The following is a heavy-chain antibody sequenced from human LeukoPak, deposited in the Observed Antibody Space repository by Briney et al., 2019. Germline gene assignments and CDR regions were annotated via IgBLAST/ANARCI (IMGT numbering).Heavy chain of an antibody. CDR2: ISGSGGST. D-gene: IGHD3-22*01. Sequence: GGSLRLSCAASGFIFSSYAISWVRQAPGKGLEWVSTISGSGGSTYYADSVKGRFTISRDNSKNTVYLQMNSLRAEDTAVYYCAKDGLYFDGSAHIYYFDAWGQGALVAVSS. J-gene: IGHJ4*02. CDR3: AKDGLYFDGSAHIYYFDA. CDR1: GFIFSSYA. V-gene: IGHV3-23*01.